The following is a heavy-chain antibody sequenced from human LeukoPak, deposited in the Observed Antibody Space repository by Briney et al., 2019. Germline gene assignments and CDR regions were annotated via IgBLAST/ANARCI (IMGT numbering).Heavy chain of an antibody. CDR1: GYTFTGYY. V-gene: IGHV1-46*01. J-gene: IGHJ6*03. D-gene: IGHD6-19*01. Sequence: ASVKVSCKASGYTFTGYYMHWVRQAPGQGLEWMGIINPSGGSTSYAQKFQGRVTMTRDTSTSTVYMELSSLRSEDTAVYYCARGVGGYPRWYYHYYMDVWGKGTTVTVSS. CDR2: INPSGGST. CDR3: ARGVGGYPRWYYHYYMDV.